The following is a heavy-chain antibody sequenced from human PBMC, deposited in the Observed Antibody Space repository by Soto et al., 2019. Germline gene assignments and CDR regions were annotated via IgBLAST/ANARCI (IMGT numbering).Heavy chain of an antibody. CDR2: IKSKTDGGTT. V-gene: IGHV3-15*01. CDR1: GFTFSSYS. CDR3: TTDRAYGDPGY. Sequence: EVQLVESGGGLVKPGGSLRLSCAASGFTFSSYSMNWVRQAPGKGLEWVGRIKSKTDGGTTDYAAPVKGRFTISRDDSKNTLYLQMNSLKTEDTAVYYCTTDRAYGDPGYWGQGTLVTVSS. D-gene: IGHD4-17*01. J-gene: IGHJ4*02.